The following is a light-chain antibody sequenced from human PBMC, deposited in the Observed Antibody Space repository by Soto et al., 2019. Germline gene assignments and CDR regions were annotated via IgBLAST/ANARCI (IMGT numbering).Light chain of an antibody. V-gene: IGKV3-20*01. CDR2: GAS. CDR1: QSVSNNY. Sequence: EIVLTQSPGTLTLPPGERATLSCRASQSVSNNYLAWYQQKRGQAPRLLMSGASNRATGIPDRFRGRGSGKDFTLTISRLEPEDFAVYYCQQYGSSPVTFGPGAKVDIK. J-gene: IGKJ3*01. CDR3: QQYGSSPVT.